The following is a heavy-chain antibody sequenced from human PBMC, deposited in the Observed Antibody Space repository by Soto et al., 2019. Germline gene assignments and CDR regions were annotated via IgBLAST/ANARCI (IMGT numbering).Heavy chain of an antibody. CDR1: GYTFTSYF. Sequence: QVQLVQSGAELKKPGASVKVSCKTSGYTFTSYFIHWVRQAPGQGLEWMGVINPSDAGILYEDMCEGRFSMTSDTYTNTVHMGLSSLTSADTAVYYCARAEVGEVWDTGAFDIWGQGTTVTVSS. CDR2: INPSDAGI. D-gene: IGHD1-26*01. V-gene: IGHV1-46*01. CDR3: ARAEVGEVWDTGAFDI. J-gene: IGHJ3*02.